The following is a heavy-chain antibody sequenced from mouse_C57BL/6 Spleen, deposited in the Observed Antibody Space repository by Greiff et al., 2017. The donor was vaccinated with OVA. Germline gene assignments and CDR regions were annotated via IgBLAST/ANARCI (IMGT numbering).Heavy chain of an antibody. Sequence: QVQLQQPGTELVKPGASVKLSCKASGYTFTSYWMHWVKQRPGQGLEWIGNINPSNGGTNYNEKFKGKATLTVAKSSSTAYMQLSSLTSEDSAVYYCAREFITTVVEGFDYWGQGTTLTVSS. V-gene: IGHV1-53*01. D-gene: IGHD1-1*01. CDR1: GYTFTSYW. J-gene: IGHJ2*01. CDR2: INPSNGGT. CDR3: AREFITTVVEGFDY.